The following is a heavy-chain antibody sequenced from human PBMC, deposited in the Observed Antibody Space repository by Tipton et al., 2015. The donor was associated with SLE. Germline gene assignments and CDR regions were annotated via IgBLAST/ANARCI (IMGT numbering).Heavy chain of an antibody. CDR1: GGSIINTDYY. CDR2: IFYSGTS. D-gene: IGHD2-2*01. J-gene: IGHJ6*02. Sequence: TLSLTCTVSGGSIINTDYYWTWIRQPPGKGLEWIGYIFYSGTSYSNPSLQSRVTMSIDASKNEFSLKLTSVTAADTAVYYCVRDCSSTTCYQGDYYYDMDVWGHGTTVTVSS. CDR3: VRDCSSTTCYQGDYYYDMDV. V-gene: IGHV4-30-4*08.